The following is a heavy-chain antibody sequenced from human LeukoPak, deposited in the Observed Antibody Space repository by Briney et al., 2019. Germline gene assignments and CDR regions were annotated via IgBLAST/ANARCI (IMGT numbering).Heavy chain of an antibody. CDR2: ISSESTYI. CDR3: ARDHHSSSWSPFDAFDI. D-gene: IGHD6-13*01. J-gene: IGHJ3*02. CDR1: GFTFSSYS. V-gene: IGHV3-21*04. Sequence: PGGSLRLSCAASGFTFSSYSMNWVRQAPGKGLEWVSSISSESTYIFYADSVKGRFTISRDNAKNSLYLQMNSLRAEDTAVYYCARDHHSSSWSPFDAFDIWGQGTMVTVSS.